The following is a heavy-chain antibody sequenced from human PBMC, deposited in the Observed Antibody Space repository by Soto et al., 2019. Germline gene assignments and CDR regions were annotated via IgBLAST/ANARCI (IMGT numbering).Heavy chain of an antibody. J-gene: IGHJ4*02. CDR1: GDSMGSGGHY. CDR2: IYYSGAT. V-gene: IGHV4-31*03. D-gene: IGHD7-27*01. CDR3: ARDKDLEPTVWGY. Sequence: QVQLQESGPGLVKPSQTLSLTCTVSGDSMGSGGHYYNWIRLLPGKGLEWIGYIYYSGATHYNPSLRGRVSILIDTSNNQFSLRLISVTAADTALYFCARDKDLEPTVWGYWGQGTQVTVSS.